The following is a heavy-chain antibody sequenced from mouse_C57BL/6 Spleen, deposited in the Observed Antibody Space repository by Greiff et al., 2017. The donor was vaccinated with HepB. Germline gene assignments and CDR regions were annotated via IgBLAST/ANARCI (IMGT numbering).Heavy chain of an antibody. V-gene: IGHV1-15*01. D-gene: IGHD1-3*01. CDR2: IDPETGGT. J-gene: IGHJ4*01. CDR1: GYTFTDYE. Sequence: QVQLKQSGAELVRPGASVTLSCKASGYTFTDYEMHWVKQTPVHGLEWIGAIDPETGGTAYNQKFKGKAILTADKSSSTAYMELRSLTSEDSAVYYCTRRTNGAPNYYAMDYWGQGTSVTVSS. CDR3: TRRTNGAPNYYAMDY.